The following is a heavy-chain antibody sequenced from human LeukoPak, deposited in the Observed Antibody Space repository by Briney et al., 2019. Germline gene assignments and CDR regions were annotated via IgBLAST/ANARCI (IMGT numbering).Heavy chain of an antibody. J-gene: IGHJ4*02. CDR1: GGSFSGYY. V-gene: IGHV4-34*01. CDR3: ASRGNFGDY. D-gene: IGHD4-23*01. Sequence: SETLSLTCAVYGGSFSGYYWSWIRQPPGKGLEWIGEINHSGSTNYNPSLKSRVTISVDTSKNQFSLKLSSVTAADTAVYYCASRGNFGDYWGQGTLLTVSS. CDR2: INHSGST.